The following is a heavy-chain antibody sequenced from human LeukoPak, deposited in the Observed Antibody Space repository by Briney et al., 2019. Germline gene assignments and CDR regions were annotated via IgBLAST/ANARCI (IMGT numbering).Heavy chain of an antibody. Sequence: HPGGSLRLSCAASGFTFSSYSMNWVRQAPGKGLEWVSYIGGRGSNICYADSVKGRFTISRDNAKNSVNLQMNSLRAEDTAVYYCASEGVVGATQAFDIWGQGTMVTVSS. CDR3: ASEGVVGATQAFDI. CDR1: GFTFSSYS. D-gene: IGHD1-26*01. CDR2: IGGRGSNI. V-gene: IGHV3-48*01. J-gene: IGHJ3*02.